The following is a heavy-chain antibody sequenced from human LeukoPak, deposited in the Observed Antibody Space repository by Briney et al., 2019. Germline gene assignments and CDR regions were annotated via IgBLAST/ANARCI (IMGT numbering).Heavy chain of an antibody. D-gene: IGHD3-10*01. CDR2: ISSSSYI. CDR1: GFTFSSYS. CDR3: AKGDGSGTPRPY. J-gene: IGHJ4*02. V-gene: IGHV3-21*04. Sequence: GGSLRLSCAASGFTFSSYSMNWVRQAPGKGLEWVSSISSSSYIYYADSVKGRFTISRDNSKNTLYLQMNSLRAEDTAVYYCAKGDGSGTPRPYWGQGTLVTVSS.